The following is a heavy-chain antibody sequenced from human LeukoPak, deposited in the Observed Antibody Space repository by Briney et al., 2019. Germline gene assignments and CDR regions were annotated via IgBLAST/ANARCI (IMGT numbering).Heavy chain of an antibody. D-gene: IGHD5-18*01. V-gene: IGHV3-23*01. J-gene: IGHJ4*02. CDR3: AKGNGYSYGRYYFDY. Sequence: GGSLRLSCAASGFTFSSYAMGWVRQATGKGLEWVSAITASGGNTYYADSVKGRFTISRDNSKNTLYLQVNSLRAEDTAVYYCAKGNGYSYGRYYFDYWGQGTLVTVSS. CDR1: GFTFSSYA. CDR2: ITASGGNT.